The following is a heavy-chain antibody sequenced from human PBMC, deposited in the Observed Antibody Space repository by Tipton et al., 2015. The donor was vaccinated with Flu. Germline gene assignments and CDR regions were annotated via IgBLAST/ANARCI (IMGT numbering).Heavy chain of an antibody. Sequence: SLRLSCAASGFTFSSYSMNWVRQAPGKGLVWVSAISGSGGSTYYADSVKGRFTISRDNSKNTLYLQMNSLRAEDTAVYYCAKAGPGGIVATLPWNWGQGTLVTVSS. CDR2: ISGSGGST. V-gene: IGHV3-23*01. CDR3: AKAGPGGIVATLPWN. D-gene: IGHD5-12*01. J-gene: IGHJ4*02. CDR1: GFTFSSYS.